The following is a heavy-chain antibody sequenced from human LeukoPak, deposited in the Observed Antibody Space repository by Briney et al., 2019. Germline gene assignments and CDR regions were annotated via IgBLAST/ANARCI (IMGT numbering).Heavy chain of an antibody. D-gene: IGHD1-1*01. J-gene: IGHJ3*02. Sequence: SETLSLTCTVSGGSISSYYWSWIRQPAGKGLEWIGRIYTSGSTNYNPSLKSRVTMSVDTSKNQFSLKLSSVTAADTAVYYCARVPRLGAWNAFDIWGQGTMVTVSS. CDR2: IYTSGST. CDR3: ARVPRLGAWNAFDI. CDR1: GGSISSYY. V-gene: IGHV4-4*07.